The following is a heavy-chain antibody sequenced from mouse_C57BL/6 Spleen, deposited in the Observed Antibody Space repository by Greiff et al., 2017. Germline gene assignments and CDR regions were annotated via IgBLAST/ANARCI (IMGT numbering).Heavy chain of an antibody. D-gene: IGHD1-1*01. CDR3: AIWYYYWCSYYSMDY. CDR1: GYTFTSYW. Sequence: QVQLQQPGAELVKPGASVKLSCKASGYTFTSYWMHWVKQRPGQGLEWIGMIHTNSGSTNYNEQFKSKATLTVDKSSSKAYMQLSRLTSEASAVYYCAIWYYYWCSYYSMDYWGQGTSVTVSS. CDR2: IHTNSGST. V-gene: IGHV1-64*01. J-gene: IGHJ4*01.